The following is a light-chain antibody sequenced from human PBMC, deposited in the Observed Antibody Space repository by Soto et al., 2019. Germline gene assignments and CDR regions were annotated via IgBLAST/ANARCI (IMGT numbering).Light chain of an antibody. CDR3: QQRSNWPIT. V-gene: IGKV3-11*01. CDR2: DTS. Sequence: EIQMTQSPATLSVSPGERATLSCRASQSVSSYLAWYQQKPGQAPRLLIYDTSNWATGIPARFSGSGSGTDFTLTINNLEPEDFAVYYCQQRSNWPITFGQGTRLEIK. J-gene: IGKJ5*01. CDR1: QSVSSY.